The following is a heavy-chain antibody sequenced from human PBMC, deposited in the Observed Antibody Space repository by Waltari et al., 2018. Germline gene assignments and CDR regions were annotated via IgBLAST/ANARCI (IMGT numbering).Heavy chain of an antibody. Sequence: QVQLQESGPGLVKPSETLSLTCTVSGGSLSSYYWSWIRQPPGKGLEWIGYIYYSGSTNYNPSLKSRVTISVDTSKNQFSLKLSSVTAADTAVYYCARGGSYYYDSSGAFDYWGQGTLVTVSS. CDR3: ARGGSYYYDSSGAFDY. J-gene: IGHJ4*02. D-gene: IGHD3-22*01. CDR2: IYYSGST. CDR1: GGSLSSYY. V-gene: IGHV4-59*08.